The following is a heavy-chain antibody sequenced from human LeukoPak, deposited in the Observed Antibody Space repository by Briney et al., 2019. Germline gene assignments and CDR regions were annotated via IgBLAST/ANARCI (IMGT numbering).Heavy chain of an antibody. CDR1: GGSITRANQY. Sequence: SETLSLTCTVSGGSITRANQYWEWVRQPPGKELEWIGSVDYSGNTYYNPSLKSRVTMSVDAPKAQFSLKLISVTAADTAVYYCARRARCDVGYYHYFDDWGQGTLVTVSS. J-gene: IGHJ4*02. CDR3: ARRARCDVGYYHYFDD. V-gene: IGHV4-39*01. CDR2: VDYSGNT. D-gene: IGHD3-3*01.